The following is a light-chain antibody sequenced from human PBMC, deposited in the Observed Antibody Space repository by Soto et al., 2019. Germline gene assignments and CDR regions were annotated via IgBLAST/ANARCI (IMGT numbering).Light chain of an antibody. Sequence: DIQMTQSPSSVSASVGDRVTITCRASQGISTYLAWYQKKPGKAPKLLIYAASYLQSGVPSRFSGSESGTDFTLTISSLQPEDFATYYCQQANSFPLTFGGGTKVEIK. CDR1: QGISTY. CDR3: QQANSFPLT. CDR2: AAS. V-gene: IGKV1-12*01. J-gene: IGKJ4*01.